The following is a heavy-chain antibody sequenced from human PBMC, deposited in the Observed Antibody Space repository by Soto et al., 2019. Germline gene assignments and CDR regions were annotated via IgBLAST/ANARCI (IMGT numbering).Heavy chain of an antibody. CDR3: ARHFSYGSGSYYPHSPFFDY. J-gene: IGHJ4*02. Sequence: SETLSLTCTVSGGSISSYYWSWIRQPPGKGLEWIGYIYYSGSTNYNPSLKSRVTISVDTSKNQFSLKLSPVTAADTAVYYCARHFSYGSGSYYPHSPFFDYWGQGTLVTVSS. CDR1: GGSISSYY. CDR2: IYYSGST. D-gene: IGHD3-10*01. V-gene: IGHV4-59*08.